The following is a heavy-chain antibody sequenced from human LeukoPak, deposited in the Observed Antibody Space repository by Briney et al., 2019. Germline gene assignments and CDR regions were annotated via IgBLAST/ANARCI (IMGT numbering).Heavy chain of an antibody. J-gene: IGHJ4*02. CDR3: AREMATIVNQFDY. Sequence: ASVKVSCKASGYSFTGYYIHWVRQAPGQGLEWMGWINPNSGGTNYAQKFQGRVTMTTDTSTTTAYMELRSLRSDDTAVYYCAREMATIVNQFDYWGQGTLVTVSS. D-gene: IGHD5-24*01. CDR1: GYSFTGYY. CDR2: INPNSGGT. V-gene: IGHV1-2*02.